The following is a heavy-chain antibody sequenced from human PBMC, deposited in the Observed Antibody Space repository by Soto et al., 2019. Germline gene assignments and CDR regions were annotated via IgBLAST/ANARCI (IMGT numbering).Heavy chain of an antibody. CDR3: ARVSEGAGTYPLDY. CDR1: GYTFTSHY. J-gene: IGHJ4*02. Sequence: QVQLVQSGAEVKKSGASVKVSCKASGYTFTSHYMHWVRQAPGQGLEWMGWINPTNGATNYAQKFQVRFTMTRDTSISTAYMEVSGLRSDDTAVYYCARVSEGAGTYPLDYWGQGTLVTVSS. D-gene: IGHD6-13*01. CDR2: INPTNGAT. V-gene: IGHV1-2*02.